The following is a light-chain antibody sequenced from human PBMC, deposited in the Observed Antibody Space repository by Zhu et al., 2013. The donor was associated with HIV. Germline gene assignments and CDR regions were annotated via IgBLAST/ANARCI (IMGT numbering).Light chain of an antibody. CDR3: SSYADSNNLNVI. CDR1: SSDLGTYNY. Sequence: QSALTQPASVSASPGQSITISCTGTSSDLGTYNYVSWYQQYPGKAPKLMIYDVSNRPSGVPDRFSGSKSGNTASLTVSGLQAEDEADYYCSSYADSNNLNVIFGGGTELTVL. V-gene: IGLV2-8*01. J-gene: IGLJ2*01. CDR2: DVS.